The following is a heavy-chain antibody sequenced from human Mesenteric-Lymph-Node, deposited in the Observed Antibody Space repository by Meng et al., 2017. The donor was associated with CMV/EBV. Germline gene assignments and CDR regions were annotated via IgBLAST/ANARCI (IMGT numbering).Heavy chain of an antibody. CDR2: MNPNSGNT. J-gene: IGHJ6*02. CDR3: AREWSYYDFWSGYYSVNYYGMDV. V-gene: IGHV1-8*03. D-gene: IGHD3-3*01. Sequence: ASVTVSCKASGYTFASYDINWVRQATGQGLEWMGWMNPNSGNTGYAQKFQGRVTITRNTSISTAYMELSSLRSEDTAVYYCAREWSYYDFWSGYYSVNYYGMDVWGQGTTVTVSS. CDR1: GYTFASYD.